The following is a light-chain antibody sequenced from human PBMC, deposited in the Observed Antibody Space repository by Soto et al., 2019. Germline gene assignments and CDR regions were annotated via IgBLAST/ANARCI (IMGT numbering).Light chain of an antibody. J-gene: IGLJ2*01. CDR3: ATWDDSLHGPV. Sequence: QSVLTQLPSTSGTPGQRVTISCSGSGSNIGSNTVTWYQQLPGTAPKLLMYTDNQRPSGVPDRFSGSKSGTSASLVISGLQSEDEADYYCATWDDSLHGPVFGGGTKVTVL. CDR2: TDN. V-gene: IGLV1-44*01. CDR1: GSNIGSNT.